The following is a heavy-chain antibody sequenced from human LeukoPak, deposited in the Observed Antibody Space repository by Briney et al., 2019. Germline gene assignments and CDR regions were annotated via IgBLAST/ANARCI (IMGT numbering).Heavy chain of an antibody. D-gene: IGHD6-13*01. Sequence: GGSLRLSCAASGFTFSYSGMHWVRQAPGKGLEWVAGIWSDGSNKYYADSVKGRFTVSRDNSKNTLYLQMNSLRAEDTAVYYCARDDIAAAGPDYWGQGTLVTVSS. CDR2: IWSDGSNK. CDR3: ARDDIAAAGPDY. V-gene: IGHV3-33*01. J-gene: IGHJ4*02. CDR1: GFTFSYSG.